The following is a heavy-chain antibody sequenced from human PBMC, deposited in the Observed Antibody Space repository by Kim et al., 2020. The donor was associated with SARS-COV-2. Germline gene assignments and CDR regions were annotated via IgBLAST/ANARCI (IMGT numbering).Heavy chain of an antibody. V-gene: IGHV3-23*01. CDR1: GFTFSSYA. CDR3: AKDQVRVLLLWFGAETVTSFDY. D-gene: IGHD3-10*01. Sequence: GGSLRLSCAASGFTFSSYAMSWVRQAPGKGLEWVSAISGSGGSTYYADSVKGRFTISRDNSKNTLYLQMNSLRAEDTAVYYCAKDQVRVLLLWFGAETVTSFDYWGQGTLVTVSS. CDR2: ISGSGGST. J-gene: IGHJ4*02.